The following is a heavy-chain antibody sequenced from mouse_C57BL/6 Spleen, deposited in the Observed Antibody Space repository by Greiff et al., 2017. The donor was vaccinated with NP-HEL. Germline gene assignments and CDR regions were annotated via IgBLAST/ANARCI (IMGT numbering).Heavy chain of an antibody. Sequence: EVQLQQSGPELVKPGASVKISCKASGYTFTDYYMNWVKQSHGKSLEWIGDINPNNGGTSYNQKFKGKATLTVDKSSSTAYMELRSLTSEDSAVYYCARSGPYAMGYWGQGNSVTVSS. CDR2: INPNNGGT. D-gene: IGHD3-1*01. CDR1: GYTFTDYY. J-gene: IGHJ4*01. CDR3: ARSGPYAMGY. V-gene: IGHV1-26*01.